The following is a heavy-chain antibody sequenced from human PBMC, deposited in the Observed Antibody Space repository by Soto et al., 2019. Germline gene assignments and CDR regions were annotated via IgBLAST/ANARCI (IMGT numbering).Heavy chain of an antibody. V-gene: IGHV4-59*08. J-gene: IGHJ5*02. CDR2: ISYSGST. D-gene: IGHD2-2*01. Sequence: SETLSLTCTVSGGSISSYYWSWIRQSPGKGLEWIGYISYSGSTKYNPSLKSRVTISVDTSKNQFSLKLSSVTAADTAVYYCARSIVLVPAAIYNWFDPWGQGTLVTVSS. CDR1: GGSISSYY. CDR3: ARSIVLVPAAIYNWFDP.